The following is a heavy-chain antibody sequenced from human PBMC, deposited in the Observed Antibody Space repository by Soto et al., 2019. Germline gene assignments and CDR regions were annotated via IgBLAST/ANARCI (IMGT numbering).Heavy chain of an antibody. D-gene: IGHD3-22*01. Sequence: ASVKVSFKACGGTFSSYAISWLRQAPGQGLEWMGGIIPIFGTANYAQKFQGRVTITADKSTSTAYMELSSLRSEDTAVYYCATNDYYDSSGYYHDFDYWGQGTLVTVS. CDR1: GGTFSSYA. CDR2: IIPIFGTA. V-gene: IGHV1-69*06. CDR3: ATNDYYDSSGYYHDFDY. J-gene: IGHJ4*02.